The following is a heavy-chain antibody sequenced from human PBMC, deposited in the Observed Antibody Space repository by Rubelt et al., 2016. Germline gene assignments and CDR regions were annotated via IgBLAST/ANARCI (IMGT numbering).Heavy chain of an antibody. Sequence: NPSGGSTTYAQRFQGRVTMTTDTSTSTAYMELRSLRSDDTAVYYCARGKEVAVAGTFHYYYYYMDVWGKGTTVTVSS. V-gene: IGHV1-46*01. J-gene: IGHJ6*03. CDR3: ARGKEVAVAGTFHYYYYYMDV. D-gene: IGHD6-19*01. CDR2: NPSGGST.